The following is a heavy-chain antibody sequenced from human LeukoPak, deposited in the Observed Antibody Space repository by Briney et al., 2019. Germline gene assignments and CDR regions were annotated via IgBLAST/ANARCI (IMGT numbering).Heavy chain of an antibody. D-gene: IGHD2-2*01. CDR1: GYSFTSYW. Sequence: GESLKISCKGSGYSFTSYWIGWVRQMPGKGLEWMGIIYPGDSDTRYSPSFQGQVAISADKSISTAYLQWSSLKASDTAMYYCARVERGRIDRGYCSSTSCYWYAFDIWGQGTMVTVSS. CDR3: ARVERGRIDRGYCSSTSCYWYAFDI. J-gene: IGHJ3*02. CDR2: IYPGDSDT. V-gene: IGHV5-51*01.